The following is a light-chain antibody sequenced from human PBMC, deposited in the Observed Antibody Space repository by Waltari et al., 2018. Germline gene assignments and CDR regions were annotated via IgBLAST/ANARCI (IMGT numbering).Light chain of an antibody. CDR3: QQYGSSRTWT. V-gene: IGKV3-20*01. CDR2: CES. Sequence: EIVLTQSPGTLSLSPGERATLSCRASQSVSSSYLAWYQQKPGQAPRLLIYCESSRAHGIPDRFSGSGSGTDFTLTISRLEPEDFAVYYCQQYGSSRTWTFGQGTKVEIK. CDR1: QSVSSSY. J-gene: IGKJ1*01.